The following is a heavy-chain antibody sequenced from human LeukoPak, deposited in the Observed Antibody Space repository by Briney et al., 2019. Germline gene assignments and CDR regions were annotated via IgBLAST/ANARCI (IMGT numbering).Heavy chain of an antibody. CDR2: IYTSGST. J-gene: IGHJ4*02. CDR1: GGSISSGSYY. CDR3: ALGIAARPVKIDY. V-gene: IGHV4-61*02. D-gene: IGHD6-6*01. Sequence: SETLSLTCTVSGGSISSGSYYWSWIRQPAGKGLEWIGRIYTSGSTNYNPSLKSRVTISVDTSKNQFPLKLSSVTAADTAVYYCALGIAARPVKIDYWGQGTLVTVSS.